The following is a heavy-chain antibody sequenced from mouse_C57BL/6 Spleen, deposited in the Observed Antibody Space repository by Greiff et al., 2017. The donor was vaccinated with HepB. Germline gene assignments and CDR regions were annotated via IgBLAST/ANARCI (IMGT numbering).Heavy chain of an antibody. CDR2: IYPGDGDT. CDR1: GYAFSSSW. J-gene: IGHJ1*03. CDR3: ARQANWGNWYFDV. V-gene: IGHV1-82*01. D-gene: IGHD4-1*01. Sequence: QVQLQQSGPELVKPGASVKISCKASGYAFSSSWMNWVKQRPGKGLEWIGRIYPGDGDTNYNGKLKGKATLTADKSSSTAYMQLSSLTSEDSAVYFCARQANWGNWYFDVWGTGTTVTVSS.